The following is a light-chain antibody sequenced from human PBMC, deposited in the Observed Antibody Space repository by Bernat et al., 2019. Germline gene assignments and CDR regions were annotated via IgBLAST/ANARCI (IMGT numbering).Light chain of an antibody. CDR1: SSDVGGYNY. CDR2: AVR. V-gene: IGLV2-14*03. CDR3: SSYTSVSPLV. Sequence: QSALTQPASVSGSPGQSITISCTGTSSDVGGYNYVSWYQQHPGTAPKLMIYAVRDRPSVISNRFSGSKSGNTASLTISGILAEDEADYYCSSYTSVSPLVFGRGTRLTVL. J-gene: IGLJ3*02.